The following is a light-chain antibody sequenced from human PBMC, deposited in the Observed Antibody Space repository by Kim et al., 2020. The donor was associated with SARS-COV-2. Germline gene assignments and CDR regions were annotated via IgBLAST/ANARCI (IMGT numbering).Light chain of an antibody. J-gene: IGLJ2*01. V-gene: IGLV2-8*01. CDR1: SSDIGGYNY. CDR3: SAYAGNNNFVI. Sequence: QSALTQPPSASGSPGQSVTISCTGTSSDIGGYNYVSWYQQHPGKAPKLMISEVAKRPSGVPDRFSGSKSGNPASLTVSGLQAEDEADYYCSAYAGNNNFVIFGGGTQLTV. CDR2: EVA.